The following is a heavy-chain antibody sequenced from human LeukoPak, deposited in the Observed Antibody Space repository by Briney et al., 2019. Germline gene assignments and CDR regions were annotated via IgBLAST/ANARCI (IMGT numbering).Heavy chain of an antibody. V-gene: IGHV4-61*05. D-gene: IGHD2-2*01. CDR2: IYYSGST. Sequence: SETLSLTCTVSGGSISSSGYYWGWIRQPPGKGLEWVGCIYYSGSTNYNPSLKSRVTISVDTSKNQSSLKLSSVTAADTAVYYCARMGKYPLLSYYYYYYMDVWGKGTTVTVSS. CDR1: GGSISSSGYY. CDR3: ARMGKYPLLSYYYYYYMDV. J-gene: IGHJ6*03.